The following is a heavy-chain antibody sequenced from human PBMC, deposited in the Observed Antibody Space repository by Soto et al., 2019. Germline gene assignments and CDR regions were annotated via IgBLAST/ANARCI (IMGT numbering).Heavy chain of an antibody. Sequence: ASVKVSCKASGGTFSSYTISWVRQAPGQGLEWMGRIIPILGIANYAQKFQGRVTITADKSTSTAYMELSSLRSEDTAVYYCARELSDYGDYGSGEVGVTDYWGQGTLVTVSS. CDR2: IIPILGIA. CDR3: ARELSDYGDYGSGEVGVTDY. CDR1: GGTFSSYT. D-gene: IGHD4-17*01. V-gene: IGHV1-69*04. J-gene: IGHJ4*02.